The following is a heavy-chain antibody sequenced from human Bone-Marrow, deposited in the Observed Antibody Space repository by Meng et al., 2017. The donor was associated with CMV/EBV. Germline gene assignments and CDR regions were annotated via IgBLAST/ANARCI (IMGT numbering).Heavy chain of an antibody. V-gene: IGHV3-74*01. CDR3: AKDKGPAYRNSGYDYVGL. CDR1: GFTFSRYW. D-gene: IGHD5-12*01. J-gene: IGHJ4*02. Sequence: GGSRRLSCAASGFTFSRYWMHWVRQAPGKGLVWVALIYSDGSSSRYADSVKGRFTISRDNAKNTVYLQMNSLRAEDTAVYYCAKDKGPAYRNSGYDYVGLWGPGTWVTVSS. CDR2: IYSDGSSS.